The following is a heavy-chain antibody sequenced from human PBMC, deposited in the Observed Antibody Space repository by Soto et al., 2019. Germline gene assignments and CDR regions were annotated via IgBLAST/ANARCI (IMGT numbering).Heavy chain of an antibody. CDR3: ARGKGDTAMVKRGYFDY. D-gene: IGHD5-18*01. J-gene: IGHJ4*02. V-gene: IGHV1-69*13. Sequence: ASVKVSCKASGGTFSSYAISWVRQAPGQGLEWMGGIIPIFGTANYAQKFQGRVTITADESTSTAYMELSSLRSEDTAVYYCARGKGDTAMVKRGYFDYWGQGTLVTVSS. CDR1: GGTFSSYA. CDR2: IIPIFGTA.